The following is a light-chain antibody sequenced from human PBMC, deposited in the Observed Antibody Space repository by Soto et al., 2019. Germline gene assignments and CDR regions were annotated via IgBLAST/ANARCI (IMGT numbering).Light chain of an antibody. CDR3: QQYNNWPPEGT. Sequence: EIVMTQSPATLSVSPGERATLSCRASQSVSSNLAWYQHKPGQAPRLLLYDASTRATGIPAKFSGSGSGTEFTLTISSLQSEDFAVYYCQQYNNWPPEGTFGQGTKVEIK. J-gene: IGKJ1*01. CDR2: DAS. V-gene: IGKV3-15*01. CDR1: QSVSSN.